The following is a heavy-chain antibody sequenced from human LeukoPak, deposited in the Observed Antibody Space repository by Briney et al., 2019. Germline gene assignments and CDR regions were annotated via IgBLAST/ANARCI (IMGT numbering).Heavy chain of an antibody. CDR3: ARGGDTAMVL. D-gene: IGHD5-18*01. Sequence: GGSLRLSCAASGFTFSSYSMDWVRQAPGKGLEWVSSISSSSSYIYYADSVKGRFTISRDNAKNSLYLQMNSLRAEDTAVYYCARGGDTAMVLWGQGTLVTVSS. CDR2: ISSSSSYI. J-gene: IGHJ4*02. CDR1: GFTFSSYS. V-gene: IGHV3-21*01.